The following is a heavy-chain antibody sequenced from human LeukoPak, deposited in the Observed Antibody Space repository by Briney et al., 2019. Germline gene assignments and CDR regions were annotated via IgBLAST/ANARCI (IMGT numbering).Heavy chain of an antibody. CDR3: ARGWGPAYCGGDCHRHFDY. J-gene: IGHJ4*02. CDR2: IYSSGTT. Sequence: SQTLSLTCAVSGDSISSGGYSWNWIRQPPGKGLGWIGYIYSSGTTSYYPSLKSRVTISVDTSKNQFSLKLTSVTAADTAVYYCARGWGPAYCGGDCHRHFDYWGQGTLVTVSS. D-gene: IGHD2-21*02. CDR1: GDSISSGGYS. V-gene: IGHV4-30-4*07.